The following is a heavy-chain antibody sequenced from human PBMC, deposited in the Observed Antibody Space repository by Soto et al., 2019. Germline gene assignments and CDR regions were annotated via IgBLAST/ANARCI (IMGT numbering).Heavy chain of an antibody. J-gene: IGHJ6*02. D-gene: IGHD3-10*01. CDR1: GFTFSSYG. CDR3: ANSMGYYGSGAGYRGMDV. V-gene: IGHV3-30*18. Sequence: QVQLVESGGGVVQPGRSLRLSCAASGFTFSSYGMHWVRQAPGKGLEWVAVISYDGSNKYYADSVKGRFTISRDNSKNTLYLQMNSLRAEDTAVYYCANSMGYYGSGAGYRGMDVWGQGTTVTVSS. CDR2: ISYDGSNK.